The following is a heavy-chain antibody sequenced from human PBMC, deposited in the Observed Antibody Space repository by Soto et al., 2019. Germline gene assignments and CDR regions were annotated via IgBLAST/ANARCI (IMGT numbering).Heavy chain of an antibody. CDR3: AGGGGGMVVTAIDY. CDR1: GGSISSYY. Sequence: SETLSLTCTVSGGSISSYYWSWIRQPPGKGLEWIGYIYYSGSTNYNPSLKSRVTISVDTSKNQFSLKLSSVTAADTAVYYCAGGGGGMVVTAIDYWGQGTLVTVSS. CDR2: IYYSGST. V-gene: IGHV4-59*01. J-gene: IGHJ4*02. D-gene: IGHD2-21*02.